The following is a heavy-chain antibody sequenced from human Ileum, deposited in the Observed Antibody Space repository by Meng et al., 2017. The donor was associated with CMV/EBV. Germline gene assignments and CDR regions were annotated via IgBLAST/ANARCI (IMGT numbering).Heavy chain of an antibody. J-gene: IGHJ4*02. CDR1: GFTFRHYG. CDR3: APSSGGRH. Sequence: GESLKISCAASGFTFRHYGMFWVRQAPGKGLEWVAFIRNDASNEYYSDSLKGRFTISRDNSKNTLYLQMSSLRAEDTAVYYCAPSSGGRHWGQGTLVTVSS. V-gene: IGHV3-30*02. D-gene: IGHD2-15*01. CDR2: IRNDASNE.